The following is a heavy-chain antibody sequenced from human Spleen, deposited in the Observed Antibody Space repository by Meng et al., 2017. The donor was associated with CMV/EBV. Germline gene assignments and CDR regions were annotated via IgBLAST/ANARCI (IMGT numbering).Heavy chain of an antibody. CDR2: ISNSGNTI. CDR1: GFTFSDHY. CDR3: ARETHNEFWNGYLYYGMDV. J-gene: IGHJ6*02. V-gene: IGHV3-11*01. D-gene: IGHD3-3*01. Sequence: GESLKIPCAATGFTFSDHYMSWIRQAPGKGLEWVSYISNSGNTIYYTDSVKGRFTISRDNTKNSLYLQMNSLRAEDTAVYYCARETHNEFWNGYLYYGMDVWGQGTAVTVSS.